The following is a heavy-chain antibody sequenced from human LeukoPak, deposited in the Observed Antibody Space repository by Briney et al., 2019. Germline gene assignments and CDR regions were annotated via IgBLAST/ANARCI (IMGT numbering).Heavy chain of an antibody. CDR1: GGSISSSSYY. D-gene: IGHD4-17*01. CDR2: IYYSGNT. CDR3: ARLDTVTTDAFDI. J-gene: IGHJ3*02. V-gene: IGHV4-39*07. Sequence: SETLSLTCTVSGGSISSSSYYWGWIRQPPGKGLEWIGSIYYSGNTNYNPSLESRVAISVDTSKNQFSLKLKSVTAADTAVYYCARLDTVTTDAFDIWGQGTMVAVSS.